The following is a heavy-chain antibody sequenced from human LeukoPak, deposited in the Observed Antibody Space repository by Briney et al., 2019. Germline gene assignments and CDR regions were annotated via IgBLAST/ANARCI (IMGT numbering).Heavy chain of an antibody. CDR2: NNPNSGGS. J-gene: IGHJ4*02. Sequence: ASLKVSCKASGYIFTDYFLHWVRQAPGQGLEWMGWNNPNSGGSNSAQKFQGRVSMTRDTSINTAYMELSSLQFDDTAIYYCVRDLDSSNCLWGQGTLVTVSS. V-gene: IGHV1-2*02. CDR1: GYIFTDYF. CDR3: VRDLDSSNCL. D-gene: IGHD6-13*01.